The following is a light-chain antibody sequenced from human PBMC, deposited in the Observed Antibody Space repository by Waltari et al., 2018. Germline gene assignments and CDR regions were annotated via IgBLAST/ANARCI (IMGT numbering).Light chain of an antibody. J-gene: IGKJ4*01. CDR2: AAS. CDR1: QGIRND. CDR3: LQDYNYPLT. Sequence: AIQMTQSPSSLSASVGDRVNITCRASQGIRNDLGWYQQKPGEAPKLLIYAASTLQSGVSSRFSGSGSGTDFTLTISSLQPEDFATYYCLQDYNYPLTFGGGTKVEIK. V-gene: IGKV1-6*01.